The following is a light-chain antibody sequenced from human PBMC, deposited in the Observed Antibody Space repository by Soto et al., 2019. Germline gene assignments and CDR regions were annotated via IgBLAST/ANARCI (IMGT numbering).Light chain of an antibody. V-gene: IGKV1-27*01. CDR3: QKYNTAPVT. Sequence: DIQMTQSPSSLSASVGDRVNITCRASQGISNSLAWYQQQPGKVPRLLIYAASTLQSGVPSRFSGSRSESHFTLSISSLQPEDVSTYYCQKYNTAPVTFGHGTRLEIK. CDR1: QGISNS. J-gene: IGKJ5*01. CDR2: AAS.